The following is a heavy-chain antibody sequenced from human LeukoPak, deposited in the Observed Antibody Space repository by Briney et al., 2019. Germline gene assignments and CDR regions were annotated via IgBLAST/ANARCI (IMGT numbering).Heavy chain of an antibody. CDR1: GYSFTGYY. J-gene: IGHJ5*02. D-gene: IGHD3-22*01. Sequence: GASVKVSCKASGYSFTGYYIHWVRQAPGQGVEWMGWINPNNGATDYAQKFRGRVTMTRDTSISTVYMELSGLKSDGSAVYYCARGAYYDSSGFLAWGQGTLVTVSS. CDR2: INPNNGAT. V-gene: IGHV1-2*02. CDR3: ARGAYYDSSGFLA.